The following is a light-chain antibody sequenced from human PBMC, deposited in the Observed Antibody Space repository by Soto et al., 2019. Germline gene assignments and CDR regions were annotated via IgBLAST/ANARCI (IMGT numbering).Light chain of an antibody. V-gene: IGKV1-39*01. CDR1: QSISSY. CDR2: AAS. Sequence: DIQMTQSPSSLSASVGDRVTITCRASQSISSYLNWYQQKPGKAPKLLIYAASSLQSGVPSRFSGGGSGTAFTLTISSLQPEDFANYYCQQTYRTPLTFGGGTNVEVK. CDR3: QQTYRTPLT. J-gene: IGKJ4*01.